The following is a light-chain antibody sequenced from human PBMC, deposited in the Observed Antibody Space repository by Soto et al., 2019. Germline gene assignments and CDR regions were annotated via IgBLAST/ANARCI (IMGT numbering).Light chain of an antibody. Sequence: DIQMTQSPSSLSASVGDRITITCRASQGISNYLAWYQQMPGKVPKLLIYDASTLQSGVPSRFSGSGSGTDFTLTISSLQPEDVATYYCQKYNSVPATFGQGTRLEIK. CDR2: DAS. V-gene: IGKV1-27*01. CDR3: QKYNSVPAT. J-gene: IGKJ5*01. CDR1: QGISNY.